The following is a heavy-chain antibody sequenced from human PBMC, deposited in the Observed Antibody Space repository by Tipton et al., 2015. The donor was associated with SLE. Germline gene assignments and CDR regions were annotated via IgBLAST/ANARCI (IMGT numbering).Heavy chain of an antibody. CDR2: IKPDGGER. CDR3: AKVKTGGWAFDI. Sequence: GSLRLSCAASGFTFSGHWMSWVRQTPGKGLEWVANIKPDGGERYYVDSVKGRFTISRDNEKNSIYLQMISLRVEDTAVYYCAKVKTGGWAFDIWGQETMVTVSS. D-gene: IGHD7-27*01. V-gene: IGHV3-7*01. CDR1: GFTFSGHW. J-gene: IGHJ3*02.